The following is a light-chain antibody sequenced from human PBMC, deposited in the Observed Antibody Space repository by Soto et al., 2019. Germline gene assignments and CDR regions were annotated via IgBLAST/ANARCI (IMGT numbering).Light chain of an antibody. Sequence: EVVLTQYPGTLSLSPGERATLSCRASQSLTNSFIPWYQQRPGQAPRLLIYDTSSRASGIPDTFSGSGSGTDFTLTISRLETEDFAVFYCQQYGTSEIIFGQGTRLEIK. J-gene: IGKJ5*01. CDR3: QQYGTSEII. CDR1: QSLTNSF. V-gene: IGKV3-20*01. CDR2: DTS.